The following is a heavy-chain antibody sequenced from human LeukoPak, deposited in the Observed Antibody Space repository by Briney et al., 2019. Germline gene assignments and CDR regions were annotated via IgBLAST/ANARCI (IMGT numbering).Heavy chain of an antibody. Sequence: ASVKVSCKASGYTFTDYNMHWVRQAPGQGPEWMGWINAGNGNTKYSQKFQGRVTITRDTSASTAYMELSSLRSEDTAVYYCARASVLLWFGELSYGMDVWGQGTTVTVSS. CDR1: GYTFTDYN. J-gene: IGHJ6*02. CDR3: ARASVLLWFGELSYGMDV. V-gene: IGHV1-3*01. D-gene: IGHD3-10*01. CDR2: INAGNGNT.